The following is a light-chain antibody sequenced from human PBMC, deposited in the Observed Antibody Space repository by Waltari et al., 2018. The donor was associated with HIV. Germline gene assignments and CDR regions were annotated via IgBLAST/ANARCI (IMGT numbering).Light chain of an antibody. CDR1: QSVSNSY. CDR2: GAS. Sequence: EIVLTQSPGTLSLSPGERPTLSCRASQSVSNSYLAWYQQKSGQAPRLLIYGASSRATGIPDRFSGSGSGADFTLTISRLEPEDFAMYYCQQYGGSLFTFGPGTKVDIK. CDR3: QQYGGSLFT. J-gene: IGKJ3*01. V-gene: IGKV3-20*01.